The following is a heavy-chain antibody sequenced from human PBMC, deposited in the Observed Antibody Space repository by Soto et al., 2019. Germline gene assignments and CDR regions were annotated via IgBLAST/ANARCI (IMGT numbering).Heavy chain of an antibody. CDR2: IYYSGST. V-gene: IGHV4-31*03. CDR3: ARYKQDEALGYSSGWYPWFDP. Sequence: QVQLQESGPGLVKPSQTLSLTCTVSGGSISSGGYYWSWIRQHSGKGLEWIGYIYYSGSTYYNPSLKSRVTISVDTSKNQFSLKLSSVTAADTAVYYCARYKQDEALGYSSGWYPWFDPWGQGTLVTVSS. D-gene: IGHD6-19*01. CDR1: GGSISSGGYY. J-gene: IGHJ5*02.